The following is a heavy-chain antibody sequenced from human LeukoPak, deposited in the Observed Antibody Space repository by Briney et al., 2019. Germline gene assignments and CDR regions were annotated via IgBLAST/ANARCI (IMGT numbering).Heavy chain of an antibody. Sequence: GESLKISCKGSGYSFTSYWIGWVRQMPGKGLEWMGVIYPGDSDTRYSPSFQGQVTISADKSISTAYLQWSSLKASDTAMYYCARRRDLYSGSYYPFDYWGQGTLVTVSS. CDR2: IYPGDSDT. CDR3: ARRRDLYSGSYYPFDY. J-gene: IGHJ4*02. V-gene: IGHV5-51*01. D-gene: IGHD1-26*01. CDR1: GYSFTSYW.